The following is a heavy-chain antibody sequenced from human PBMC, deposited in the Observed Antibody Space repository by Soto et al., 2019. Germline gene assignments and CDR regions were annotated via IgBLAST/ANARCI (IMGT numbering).Heavy chain of an antibody. Sequence: SETLFLTCTVSRGSITNYYWSWIRQPPGKGLEWIGYIYYNGNTNYNPSLKSRVTISIDTSKNQFSLKLTSVTAADSAVYYCARDRVVVSDVHYYYGMDVWGQGTTVTVSS. CDR2: IYYNGNT. CDR3: ARDRVVVSDVHYYYGMDV. V-gene: IGHV4-59*01. D-gene: IGHD2-2*01. J-gene: IGHJ6*02. CDR1: RGSITNYY.